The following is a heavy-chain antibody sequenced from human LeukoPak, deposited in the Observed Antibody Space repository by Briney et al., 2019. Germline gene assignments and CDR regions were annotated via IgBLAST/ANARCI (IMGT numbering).Heavy chain of an antibody. Sequence: GGSLRLSCAASGFTFSSYWMSWVRQAPGKGLEWVANIKQDGSEKYYVDSVRGRFTISRDNAKNSLYLQMNSLRAEDTAVYYCARGKPQRGYCSSTSCYPPYWGQGTLVTVSS. CDR2: IKQDGSEK. CDR1: GFTFSSYW. V-gene: IGHV3-7*01. J-gene: IGHJ4*02. D-gene: IGHD2-2*01. CDR3: ARGKPQRGYCSSTSCYPPY.